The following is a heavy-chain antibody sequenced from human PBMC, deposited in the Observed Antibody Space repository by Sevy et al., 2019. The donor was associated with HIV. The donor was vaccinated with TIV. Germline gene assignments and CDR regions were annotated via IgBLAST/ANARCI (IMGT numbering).Heavy chain of an antibody. CDR3: ARDYQYYDILTGHYNYYGMDV. CDR1: GDSISRYY. D-gene: IGHD3-9*01. CDR2: MYHSGST. Sequence: SETLSLTCTVSGDSISRYYWSWIRQPPGKGLEWIGYMYHSGSTNHNPSHKNRVTISVDTSKNQFSLKLSSVTAADTALYYCARDYQYYDILTGHYNYYGMDVWGQGTTVTVSS. V-gene: IGHV4-59*01. J-gene: IGHJ6*02.